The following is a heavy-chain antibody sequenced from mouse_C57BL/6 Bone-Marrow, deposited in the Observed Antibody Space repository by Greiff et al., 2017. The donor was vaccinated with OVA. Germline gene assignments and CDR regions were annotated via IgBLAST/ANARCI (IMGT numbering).Heavy chain of an antibody. J-gene: IGHJ1*03. CDR1: GFTFSDYY. CDR2: ISNGGGST. D-gene: IGHD3-1*01. V-gene: IGHV5-12*01. CDR3: ARHGLLGYFDV. Sequence: EVKLVESGGGLVQPGGSLKLSCAASGFTFSDYYMYWVRQTPEQRLEWVAYISNGGGSTYYPDTVKGRFTISRDNAKNTLYLQMSRLKSEDTAMYYCARHGLLGYFDVWGTGTTVTVSS.